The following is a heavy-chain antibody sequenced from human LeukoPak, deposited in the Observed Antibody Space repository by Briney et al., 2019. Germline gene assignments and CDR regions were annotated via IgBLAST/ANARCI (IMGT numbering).Heavy chain of an antibody. Sequence: PGGSLRLSCAASGFTFSDYSMNWVRQAPGKGLEWVSSIDSSGSYIYYTDSVKGRFTISRDNAKNSMYLQMNSLRAEDTAVYYCSRDPRLVDYWGQGTLVTVPS. D-gene: IGHD2-15*01. CDR2: IDSSGSYI. CDR1: GFTFSDYS. J-gene: IGHJ4*02. CDR3: SRDPRLVDY. V-gene: IGHV3-21*04.